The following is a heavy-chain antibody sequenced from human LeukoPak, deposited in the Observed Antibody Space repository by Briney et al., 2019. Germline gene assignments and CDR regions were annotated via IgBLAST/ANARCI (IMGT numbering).Heavy chain of an antibody. CDR2: IYYSGST. D-gene: IGHD3-16*01. CDR3: ARASSRLGGWFDP. V-gene: IGHV4-30-4*01. J-gene: IGHJ5*02. Sequence: SQTLSLTCTVSGGSISSDDYYWTWIRQPPGKGLEWIGYIYYSGSTYYNPSLKSRVTISIDTSKNQFSLKLISVTAADTAVYYCARASSRLGGWFDPWGQGTLVTVSS. CDR1: GGSISSDDYY.